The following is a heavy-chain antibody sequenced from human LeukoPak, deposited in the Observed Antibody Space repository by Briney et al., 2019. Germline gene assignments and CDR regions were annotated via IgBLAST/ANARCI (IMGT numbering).Heavy chain of an antibody. CDR1: GGSFSSCY. V-gene: IGHV4-59*01. J-gene: IGHJ6*02. Sequence: SETLSLTCTVSGGSFSSCYWSWIRQPPGKGLEWIGYIYYSGSTNYNPSLKSRVTISVDTSKNQFSLKLSSVTAADTAVYHCARDNWNYGSSMDVWGQGTTVTVSS. D-gene: IGHD1-7*01. CDR2: IYYSGST. CDR3: ARDNWNYGSSMDV.